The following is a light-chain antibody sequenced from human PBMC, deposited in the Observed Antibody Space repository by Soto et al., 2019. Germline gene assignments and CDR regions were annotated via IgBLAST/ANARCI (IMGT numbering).Light chain of an antibody. CDR3: QQRSNWPIT. CDR1: QSVRNY. CDR2: DAS. V-gene: IGKV3-11*01. J-gene: IGKJ5*01. Sequence: EIVLTQSPGTLSLSPGERATLNCRASQSVRNYLAWYQQKPGQAPRLLIYDASNRATGIPARFSGSGSGTDFTLTISGLEPEDFAVYYCQQRSNWPITFGQGTRLEIK.